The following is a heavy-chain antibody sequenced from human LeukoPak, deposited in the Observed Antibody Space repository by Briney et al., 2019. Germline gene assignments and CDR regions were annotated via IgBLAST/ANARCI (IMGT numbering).Heavy chain of an antibody. V-gene: IGHV3-7*01. J-gene: IGHJ4*02. CDR2: IKQDGSEK. CDR1: GFTFSSYW. Sequence: GGSLRLSCAASGFTFSSYWMSWVRQAPGKGLEWVANIKQDGSEKYYVDSVKGRFTISRDNSKNTLYLQMNSLRAEDTAVYYCARAFDYGGNSVFGYWGQGTLVTVSS. CDR3: ARAFDYGGNSVFGY. D-gene: IGHD4-23*01.